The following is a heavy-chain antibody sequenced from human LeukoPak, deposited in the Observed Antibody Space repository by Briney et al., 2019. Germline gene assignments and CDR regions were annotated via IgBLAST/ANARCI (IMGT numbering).Heavy chain of an antibody. CDR3: AKDETTVTTGRGVY. CDR1: GFTFSSYA. Sequence: LPGGSLRLSCAASGFTFSSYAMSWVRQAPGKGLEWVSAISGSGGSTYYADSVKGRFTISRDNSKNTLYLQMNSLRAEDTAVYYCAKDETTVTTGRGVYWGQGTLVTVSS. CDR2: ISGSGGST. V-gene: IGHV3-23*01. J-gene: IGHJ4*02. D-gene: IGHD4-17*01.